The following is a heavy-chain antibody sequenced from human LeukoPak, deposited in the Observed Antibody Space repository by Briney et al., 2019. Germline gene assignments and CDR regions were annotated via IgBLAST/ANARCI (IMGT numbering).Heavy chain of an antibody. D-gene: IGHD5-12*01. CDR3: AKEIVATPYYYYYYYGMDV. CDR1: GFTFSSYG. J-gene: IGHJ6*02. CDR2: VAYDGSNK. V-gene: IGHV3-30*18. Sequence: QSGGSLRLSCAASGFTFSSYGMHWVRQAPGKGLEWVAVVAYDGSNKYYADSVKGRFTISRDNSKNTLYLQMNSLRAEDTAVYYCAKEIVATPYYYYYYYGMDVWGQGTTVTVSS.